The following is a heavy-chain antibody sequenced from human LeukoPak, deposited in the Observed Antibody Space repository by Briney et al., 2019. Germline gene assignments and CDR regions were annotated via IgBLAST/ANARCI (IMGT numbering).Heavy chain of an antibody. V-gene: IGHV3-23*01. D-gene: IGHD3-10*01. CDR3: ARDHVWFGAAHNYYYGMDV. Sequence: GGSLRLSCAASGFTFSSYAMSWVRQAPGKGLEWVSAISGSGGSTYYADSVKGRFTISRDNAKNSLYLQMNSLRAENTAVYYCARDHVWFGAAHNYYYGMDVWGQGTTVTVSS. J-gene: IGHJ6*02. CDR2: ISGSGGST. CDR1: GFTFSSYA.